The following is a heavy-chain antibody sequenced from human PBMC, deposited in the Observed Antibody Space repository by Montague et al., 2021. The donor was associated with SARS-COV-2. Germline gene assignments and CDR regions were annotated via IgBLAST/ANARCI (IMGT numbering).Heavy chain of an antibody. CDR2: IHHGGST. V-gene: IGHV4-34*01. CDR3: ARLGDGVVPSPILGVGPYYSNYYVDV. J-gene: IGHJ6*03. D-gene: IGHD3-10*01. CDR1: GGSFSTYS. Sequence: SETLSLTCAVHGGSFSTYSWNWIRQPPGKGLEWIGEIHHGGSTTYNPSLKIRVTISADTSKNQFALKLTSVAAADTAVYYCARLGDGVVPSPILGVGPYYSNYYVDVWGEGTTVTVS.